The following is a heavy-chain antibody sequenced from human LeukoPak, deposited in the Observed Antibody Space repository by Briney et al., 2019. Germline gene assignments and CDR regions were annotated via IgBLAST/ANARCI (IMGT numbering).Heavy chain of an antibody. CDR2: ISYDGSNK. D-gene: IGHD6-19*01. CDR3: ARDFTVAGTVEDY. J-gene: IGHJ4*02. Sequence: PGGSLRLSCAASGFTYSSYAMHCVRQAPGKGLEWVAVISYDGSNKYYADSVKGRFTISRDNSKNTLYLQMNSLRAEDTAVYYCARDFTVAGTVEDYWGQGTLVTVSS. CDR1: GFTYSSYA. V-gene: IGHV3-30-3*01.